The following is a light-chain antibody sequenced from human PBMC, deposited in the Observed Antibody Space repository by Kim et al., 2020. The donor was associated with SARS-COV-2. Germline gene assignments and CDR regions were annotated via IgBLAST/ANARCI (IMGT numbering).Light chain of an antibody. CDR1: QTVNSN. V-gene: IGKV3-15*01. J-gene: IGKJ2*01. CDR2: AAS. CDR3: QQYNNWPPAYT. Sequence: SPGERATLSCRARQTVNSNLAWYQQKPGQAPRLLVYAASTRATGIPVRFSGSGSGTEFTLTISSLQSEDFAVYYCQQYNNWPPAYTFGQGTKLEIK.